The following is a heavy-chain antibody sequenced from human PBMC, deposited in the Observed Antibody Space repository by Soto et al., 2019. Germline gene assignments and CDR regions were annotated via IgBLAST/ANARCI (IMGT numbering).Heavy chain of an antibody. CDR2: ISSSSSTI. CDR1: GFTFRSYS. CDR3: ARWGNDAFDI. J-gene: IGHJ3*02. Sequence: GGSLGLSCAASGFTFRSYSMNWVRQAPGKGLEWVSYISSSSSTIYYADSVKGRFTISRDNAKNSLYLQMNSLRAEDTAVYYCARWGNDAFDIWGQGTMVTVSS. V-gene: IGHV3-48*01. D-gene: IGHD3-16*01.